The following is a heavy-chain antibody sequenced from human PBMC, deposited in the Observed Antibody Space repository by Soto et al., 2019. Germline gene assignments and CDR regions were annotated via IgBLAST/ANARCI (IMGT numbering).Heavy chain of an antibody. CDR2: IYYSGST. D-gene: IGHD1-7*01. CDR1: GCSISSSSYY. CDR3: ARQNWNYVGIDY. V-gene: IGHV4-39*01. J-gene: IGHJ4*02. Sequence: SETLSLTCTVSGCSISSSSYYWGWIRQPPGKGLEWIGSIYYSGSTYYNPSLKSRVTISVDTSKNQFSLKLSSVTAADTAVYYCARQNWNYVGIDYWGQGTLVTAPQ.